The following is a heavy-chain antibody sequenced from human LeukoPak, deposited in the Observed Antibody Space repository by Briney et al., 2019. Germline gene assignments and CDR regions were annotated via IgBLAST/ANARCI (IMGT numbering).Heavy chain of an antibody. J-gene: IGHJ6*03. Sequence: PGGSLRLSCAASGFTFDDYGMSWVRQAPGKGLEWVSGINWNGGSAGYADSVKGRFTISRDNAKNSLYLQMNSLRAEDTALYYCARAAAMVDADYYYYYYYMDVWGKGTTVTVSS. CDR1: GFTFDDYG. CDR3: ARAAAMVDADYYYYYYYMDV. D-gene: IGHD5-18*01. V-gene: IGHV3-20*04. CDR2: INWNGGSA.